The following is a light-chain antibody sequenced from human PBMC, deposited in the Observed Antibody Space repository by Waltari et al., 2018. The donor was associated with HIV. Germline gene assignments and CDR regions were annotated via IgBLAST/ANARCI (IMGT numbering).Light chain of an antibody. CDR3: ASYTVNSTGV. J-gene: IGLJ1*01. CDR2: DVN. CDR1: ASDLGRYNY. V-gene: IGLV2-14*03. Sequence: QSALSQPASVSASPGQSVALPCSGCASDLGRYNYVSWYQQHPDRAPTLILFDVNNRPSGISDRFSGSKSGTTASLTISTVRTDDEADYYCASYTVNSTGVFGTGTKLSVL.